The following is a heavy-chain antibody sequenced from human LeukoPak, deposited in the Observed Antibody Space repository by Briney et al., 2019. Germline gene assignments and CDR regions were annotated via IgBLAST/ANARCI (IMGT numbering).Heavy chain of an antibody. V-gene: IGHV3-23*01. CDR3: ARSVEGYCSGGSCYSYSYYMDV. CDR2: ISGSGGST. CDR1: GFTFSSYW. Sequence: GGSLRLSCAASGFTFSSYWMSWVRQAPGKGLEWVSAISGSGGSTYYADSVKGRFTISRDNSKNTLYLQMNSLRAEDTAVYYCARSVEGYCSGGSCYSYSYYMDVWGKGTTVTVSS. J-gene: IGHJ6*03. D-gene: IGHD2-15*01.